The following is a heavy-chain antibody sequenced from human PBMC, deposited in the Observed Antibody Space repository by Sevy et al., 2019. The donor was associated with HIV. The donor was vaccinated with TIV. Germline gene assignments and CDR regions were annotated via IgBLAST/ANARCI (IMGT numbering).Heavy chain of an antibody. V-gene: IGHV3-49*04. Sequence: GGSLRLSCTASGFTFGDYCMSWVRQAPGKGLEWVAFLKSDVDGGTVDHAASVRGRFVITREDSKTIAYLQMNDLKTEDTGVYYCTRWKAAQSIFDYWGQGALVTVSS. CDR3: TRWKAAQSIFDY. CDR2: LKSDVDGGTV. J-gene: IGHJ4*02. D-gene: IGHD6-13*01. CDR1: GFTFGDYC.